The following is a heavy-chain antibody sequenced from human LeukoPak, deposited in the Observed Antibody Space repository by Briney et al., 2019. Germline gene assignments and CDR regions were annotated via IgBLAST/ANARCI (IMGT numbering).Heavy chain of an antibody. CDR1: GYTFTGHY. D-gene: IGHD3-9*01. Sequence: ASVKVSCKASGYTFTGHYMHWVRQAPGQGLEWMGWINPNSGGTNYAQKFQGRVTMTRDTSISTAYMELSRLRSDDTAVYYCARGDPLTGYMWFDPWGRGTLVTVSS. V-gene: IGHV1-2*02. J-gene: IGHJ5*02. CDR3: ARGDPLTGYMWFDP. CDR2: INPNSGGT.